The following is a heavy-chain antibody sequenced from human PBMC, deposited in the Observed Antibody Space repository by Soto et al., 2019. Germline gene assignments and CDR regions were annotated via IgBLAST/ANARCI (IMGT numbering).Heavy chain of an antibody. V-gene: IGHV3-48*02. CDR1: GFSFSNYA. CDR2: ISSSGSTI. Sequence: EVQLVESGGGLVQPGESLRLSCAASGFSFSNYAMNWVRQAPGKGLEWLSYISSSGSTIYYADSVKGRFTTSRDNAKNSLYLHVNSLRDDETARYSCARDKLSCYDSRPFDYWGQGTLVTVSS. D-gene: IGHD5-12*01. J-gene: IGHJ4*02. CDR3: ARDKLSCYDSRPFDY.